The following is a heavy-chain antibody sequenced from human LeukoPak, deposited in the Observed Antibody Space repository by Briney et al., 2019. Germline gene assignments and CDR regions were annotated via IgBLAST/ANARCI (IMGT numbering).Heavy chain of an antibody. V-gene: IGHV4-59*01. D-gene: IGHD2-2*01. Sequence: SETLSLTCSVSGGSISSYYWSWIRQPPGEGLEWIGSISYSGSTNYNPSHKSRVTISMDTSKNRFSLKLSSVTAADTAVYYCARGGSRSYTSSTLDYWGQGTLVTVSS. CDR1: GGSISSYY. CDR3: ARGGSRSYTSSTLDY. CDR2: ISYSGST. J-gene: IGHJ4*02.